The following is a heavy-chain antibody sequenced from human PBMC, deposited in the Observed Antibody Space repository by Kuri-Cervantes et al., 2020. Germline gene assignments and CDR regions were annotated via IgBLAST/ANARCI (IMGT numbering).Heavy chain of an antibody. CDR1: GFTFSDHW. V-gene: IGHV3-74*01. Sequence: GESLKISCVASGFTFSDHWMHWVRQAPGKGLVWVSRINSDGSSTSYADSVKGRFTISRDNAKNTLYLQMNSLRAEDTAVYYCARARVPQWLVVGRDWFDPWGQGTLVTVSS. CDR2: INSDGSST. CDR3: ARARVPQWLVVGRDWFDP. D-gene: IGHD6-19*01. J-gene: IGHJ5*02.